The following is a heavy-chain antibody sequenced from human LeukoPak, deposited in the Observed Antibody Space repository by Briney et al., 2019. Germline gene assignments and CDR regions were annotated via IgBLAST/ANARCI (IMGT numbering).Heavy chain of an antibody. CDR1: GFTFDDYA. V-gene: IGHV3-9*01. J-gene: IGHJ4*02. Sequence: GRSLRLSCAASGFTFDDYAMHWVRQAPGKGLEWVSGISWNSGSIGYADSVKGRFTISRDNAKNSLYLQMNSLRAEDTALYYCAKDIERATGYYNFDYWGQGTLVTVSS. CDR3: AKDIERATGYYNFDY. D-gene: IGHD3-9*01. CDR2: ISWNSGSI.